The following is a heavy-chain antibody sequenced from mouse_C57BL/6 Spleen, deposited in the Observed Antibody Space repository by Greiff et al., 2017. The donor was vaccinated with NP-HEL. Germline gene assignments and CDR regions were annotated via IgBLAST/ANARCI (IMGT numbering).Heavy chain of an antibody. V-gene: IGHV5-12*01. Sequence: EVMLVESGGGLVQPGGSLKLSCAASGFTFSDYYMYWVRQTPEKRLEWVAYISNGGGSTYYPDTVKGRFTISRDNAKNTLYLQMSRLKSEDTAMYYCARGGLYAMDYWGQGTSVTVSS. CDR3: ARGGLYAMDY. D-gene: IGHD2-13*01. CDR2: ISNGGGST. CDR1: GFTFSDYY. J-gene: IGHJ4*01.